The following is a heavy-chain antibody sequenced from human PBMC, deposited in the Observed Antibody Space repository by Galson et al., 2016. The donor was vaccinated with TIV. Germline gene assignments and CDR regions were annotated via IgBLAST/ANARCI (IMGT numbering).Heavy chain of an antibody. J-gene: IGHJ4*02. D-gene: IGHD3-22*01. Sequence: SLRLSCAASGLTVSDNYMTWVRRAPGKGLEWVSMICSGGGTSYADSVRGRFTISRDNSKNTVYLQMNSLTTEDTAVYYCAKVGISGHYPPSPTFFDFWGQGTLVTVSS. CDR1: GLTVSDNY. CDR2: ICSGGGT. V-gene: IGHV3-66*02. CDR3: AKVGISGHYPPSPTFFDF.